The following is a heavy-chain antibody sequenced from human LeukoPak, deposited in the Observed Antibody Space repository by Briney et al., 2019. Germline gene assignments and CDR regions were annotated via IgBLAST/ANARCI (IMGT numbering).Heavy chain of an antibody. CDR2: TIGTGYST. CDR1: GFFVRAYA. D-gene: IGHD3-10*01. CDR3: AKAGEFTYGLDPFDV. J-gene: IGHJ3*01. Sequence: GGSLRLSCAASGFFVRAYAMTWVRQAPGKGLEWVSATIGTGYSTYYADSVKRRFTISRHNSENTLYLQLNSLRADDTAVYFCAKAGEFTYGLDPFDVWGQGTMVTVSS. V-gene: IGHV3-23*01.